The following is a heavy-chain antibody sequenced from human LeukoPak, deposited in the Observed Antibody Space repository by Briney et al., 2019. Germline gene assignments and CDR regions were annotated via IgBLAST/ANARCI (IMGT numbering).Heavy chain of an antibody. V-gene: IGHV3-30-3*01. CDR2: ISYDGSNK. CDR3: AKDLWSGFDSSGLNWFDP. Sequence: AGGSLRLSCAASGFTFSSYAMHWVRQAPGKGLEWVAVISYDGSNKYYADSVKGRFTISRDNSKNTLYLQMNSLRAEDTAVYYCAKDLWSGFDSSGLNWFDPWGQGTLVTVSS. J-gene: IGHJ5*02. CDR1: GFTFSSYA. D-gene: IGHD3-22*01.